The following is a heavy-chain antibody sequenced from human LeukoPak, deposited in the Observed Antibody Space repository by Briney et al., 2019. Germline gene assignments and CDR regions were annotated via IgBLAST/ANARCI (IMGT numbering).Heavy chain of an antibody. CDR1: GDSISSYY. J-gene: IGHJ5*02. Sequence: SETLSLTCTVSGDSISSYYWSWIRQPPGKGLEWIGHIYYSGSTYYNPSLKSRVTISVDTSKNQFSLKLSSVTAADTAVYYCARHVHQGWFDPWGQGTLVTVSS. CDR3: ARHVHQGWFDP. D-gene: IGHD2-2*01. V-gene: IGHV4-59*08. CDR2: IYYSGST.